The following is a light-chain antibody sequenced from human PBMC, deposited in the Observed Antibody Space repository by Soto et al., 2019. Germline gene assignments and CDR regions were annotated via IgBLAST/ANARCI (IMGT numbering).Light chain of an antibody. J-gene: IGLJ3*02. CDR2: GNS. CDR3: QSYDSSLSGWV. V-gene: IGLV1-40*01. CDR1: SSNIGAGYD. Sequence: QAVVTQPTSVSGAPGQRVTISCTGSSSNIGAGYDVHWYQQLPGTAPKLLIYGNSNRPSGVPDRFSGSKSGTSASLAITGLQAEDEADYYCQSYDSSLSGWVFGGGTKLTVL.